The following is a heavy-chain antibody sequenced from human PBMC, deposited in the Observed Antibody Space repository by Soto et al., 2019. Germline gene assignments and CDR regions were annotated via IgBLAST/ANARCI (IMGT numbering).Heavy chain of an antibody. CDR1: GFTFSNYA. V-gene: IGHV3-30-3*01. D-gene: IGHD2-15*01. CDR3: ARDPGGYCSGGSCYGNYYGMDV. CDR2: ISYDGNNK. J-gene: IGHJ6*02. Sequence: SLRHSFKPSGFTFSNYALHRFRQAPGPGLEWVAVISYDGNNKYYTESVKDRITITRDNSNNTLYLQMNSLRAEDTAVYYCARDPGGYCSGGSCYGNYYGMDVWGQGT.